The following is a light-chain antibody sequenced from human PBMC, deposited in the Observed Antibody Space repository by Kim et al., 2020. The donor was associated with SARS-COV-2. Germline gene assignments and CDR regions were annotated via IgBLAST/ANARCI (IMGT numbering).Light chain of an antibody. CDR1: QSIGRW. CDR2: GAS. V-gene: IGKV1-5*01. CDR3: QQYNDYQT. Sequence: SASVGDRVMITCRASQSIGRWLAWYQQTPGKAPKLLIFGASNLQSGVPSRFSGSGSGTEFTLTISSLQPDDFATYYCQQYNDYQTFGQGTKVDIK. J-gene: IGKJ1*01.